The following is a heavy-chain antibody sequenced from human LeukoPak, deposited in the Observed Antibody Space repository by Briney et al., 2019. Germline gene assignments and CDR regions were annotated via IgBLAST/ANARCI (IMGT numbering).Heavy chain of an antibody. CDR2: INPNSGGT. CDR3: ARDLREPGLKNYYYYYMDV. J-gene: IGHJ6*03. CDR1: GYTFTKYA. V-gene: IGHV1-2*02. Sequence: VASVKVSCKTSGYTFTKYAMNWVRQAPGQGLEWMGWINPNSGGTNYAQKFQGRVTMTRDTSISTAHMELSRLRSDDTAVYYCARDLREPGLKNYYYYYMDVWGKGTTVTVSS. D-gene: IGHD1-14*01.